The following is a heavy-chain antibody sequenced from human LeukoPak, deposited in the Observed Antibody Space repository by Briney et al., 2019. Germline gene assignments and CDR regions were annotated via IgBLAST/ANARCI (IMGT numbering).Heavy chain of an antibody. CDR3: ARTSSSGLVGGYYFDY. D-gene: IGHD6-19*01. Sequence: TSETLSLTCTVSGYSISSGYYWGWIRQPPGQGLEWIGSIYHSGSTDYNPSLKSRVTISVDTSRNQFSLKLSSVTAADTAVYYCARTSSSGLVGGYYFDYWGQGTLVTVSS. J-gene: IGHJ4*02. CDR1: GYSISSGYY. V-gene: IGHV4-38-2*02. CDR2: IYHSGST.